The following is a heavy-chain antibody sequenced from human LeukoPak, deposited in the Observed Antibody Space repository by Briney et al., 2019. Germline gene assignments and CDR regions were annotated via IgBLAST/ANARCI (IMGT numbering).Heavy chain of an antibody. D-gene: IGHD3-22*01. CDR3: ARQGRVYYYDSSGYYSPRTYFDL. Sequence: SETLSLTCTASGGSISSYYWSWIRQPPGKGLEWIGYIYYSGSTNYNPSLKSRVTISVDTSKNQFSLKLSSVTAADTAVYYCARQGRVYYYDSSGYYSPRTYFDLWGRGTLVTVSS. V-gene: IGHV4-59*08. J-gene: IGHJ2*01. CDR2: IYYSGST. CDR1: GGSISSYY.